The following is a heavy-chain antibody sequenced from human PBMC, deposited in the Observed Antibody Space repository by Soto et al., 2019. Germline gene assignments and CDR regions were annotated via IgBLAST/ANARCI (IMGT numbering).Heavy chain of an antibody. CDR1: GFTFSSYG. Sequence: QVQLVESGGGVVQPGRSLRLSCAASGFTFSSYGMHWVSQAPGKGLEWVAAIWYDGSNKYYADSVKGRFTISRDNSKNTLYLQMNSLRAEDTAVYYCARNIAAAQPGYGMDVWGQGTTVTVSS. J-gene: IGHJ6*02. D-gene: IGHD6-13*01. CDR2: IWYDGSNK. V-gene: IGHV3-33*01. CDR3: ARNIAAAQPGYGMDV.